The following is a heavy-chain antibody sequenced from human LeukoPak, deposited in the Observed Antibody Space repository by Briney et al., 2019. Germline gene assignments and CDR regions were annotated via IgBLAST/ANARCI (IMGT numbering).Heavy chain of an antibody. Sequence: SEXLSLTXAXYGGSFSGYYWTWIRQTQEKGMEWIGEMNPSGSTNYNPSLKSRFTISVDPSKIQFSLDFSSVTAADTAVYYCARGRQDVTMIVVVMTAVSYYLDVWGKGXXV. V-gene: IGHV4-34*01. D-gene: IGHD3-22*01. CDR2: MNPSGST. J-gene: IGHJ6*03. CDR3: ARGRQDVTMIVVVMTAVSYYLDV. CDR1: GGSFSGYY.